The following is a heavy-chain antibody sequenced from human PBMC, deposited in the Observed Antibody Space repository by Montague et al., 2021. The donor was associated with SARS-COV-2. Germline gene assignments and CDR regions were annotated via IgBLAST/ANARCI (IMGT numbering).Heavy chain of an antibody. Sequence: TLSLTCTVSGGSISSGGYYWSWILQHPGKGLEWIGYIYYSGSTYYNPSLKSRVTISVDTSKNQFSLKLSSVTAADTAVYYCARVSVEMATMGVYYYYGMDVWGQGTTVTVSS. CDR1: GGSISSGGYY. CDR3: ARVSVEMATMGVYYYYGMDV. CDR2: IYYSGST. V-gene: IGHV4-31*03. D-gene: IGHD5-24*01. J-gene: IGHJ6*02.